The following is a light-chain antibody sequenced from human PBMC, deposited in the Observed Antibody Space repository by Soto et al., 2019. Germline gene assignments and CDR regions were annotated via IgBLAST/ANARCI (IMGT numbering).Light chain of an antibody. CDR3: QQYNNWPRT. J-gene: IGKJ1*01. CDR2: DAS. Sequence: MGVTQSPAALSLSPWERATLSCRASQSVSSYLAWYQQKPGQAPRLLIYDASNRATGIPARFSGSGSGTDFTLTISSLQFEDFAVYYCQQYNNWPRTFGQGTKVDI. CDR1: QSVSSY. V-gene: IGKV3-11*01.